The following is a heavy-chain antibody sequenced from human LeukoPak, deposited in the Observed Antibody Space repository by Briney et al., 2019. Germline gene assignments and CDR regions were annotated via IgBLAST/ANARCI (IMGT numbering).Heavy chain of an antibody. Sequence: ASVKVSCKASGGTFSSYAISWVRQAPGQGLEWMGGIIPIFGTANYAQKFQGRVTITADKSTSTAYMELSSLRSEDTAVYYCARSTCCGGDCYGVEYFQHWGQGTLVTVSS. CDR2: IIPIFGTA. CDR1: GGTFSSYA. J-gene: IGHJ1*01. D-gene: IGHD2-21*02. V-gene: IGHV1-69*06. CDR3: ARSTCCGGDCYGVEYFQH.